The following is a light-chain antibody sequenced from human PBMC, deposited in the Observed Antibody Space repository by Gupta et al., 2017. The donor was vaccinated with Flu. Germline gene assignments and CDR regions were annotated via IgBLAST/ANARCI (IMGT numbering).Light chain of an antibody. CDR2: AAS. CDR3: QQSNSSWT. V-gene: IGKV1-39*01. Sequence: DMQLTQSLPSLSASVVDRVTIPCPANNSISRYLNWYQQKPGKAPDLLIYAASRLESGVPSRFSGSGSGTDFTLNVSSVQPGDVETYNCQQSNSSWTFGQGTKVEIK. J-gene: IGKJ1*01. CDR1: NSISRY.